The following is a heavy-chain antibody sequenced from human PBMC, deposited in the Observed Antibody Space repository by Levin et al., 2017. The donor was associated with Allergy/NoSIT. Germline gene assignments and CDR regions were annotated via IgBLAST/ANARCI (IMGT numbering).Heavy chain of an antibody. CDR1: GYTFTGYY. V-gene: IGHV1-2*06. CDR2: INPNSGGT. CDR3: ARVIRLVVVVAATDDAFDI. Sequence: ASVKVSCKASGYTFTGYYMHWVRQAPGQGLEWMGRINPNSGGTNYAQKFQGRVTMTRDTSISTAYMELSRLRSDDTAVYYCARVIRLVVVVAATDDAFDIWGQGTMVTVSS. J-gene: IGHJ3*02. D-gene: IGHD2-15*01.